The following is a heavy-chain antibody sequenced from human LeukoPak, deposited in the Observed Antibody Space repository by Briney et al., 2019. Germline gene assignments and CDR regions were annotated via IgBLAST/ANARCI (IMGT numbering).Heavy chain of an antibody. CDR3: AVNDSPKYYFDY. V-gene: IGHV3-7*03. CDR2: IEEDGSER. J-gene: IGHJ4*02. CDR1: AFIFSGHW. D-gene: IGHD3-22*01. Sequence: GGSLRLSCEGSAFIFSGHWMNWVRQTPGKGLEWVASIEEDGSERQYVDSVKGRFSISRDNTEGSLFLQLNSLRAEDTAVYYCAVNDSPKYYFDYWGQGTLVTVSS.